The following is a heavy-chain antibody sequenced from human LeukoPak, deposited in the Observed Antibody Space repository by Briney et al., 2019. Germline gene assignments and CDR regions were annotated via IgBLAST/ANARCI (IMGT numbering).Heavy chain of an antibody. Sequence: GSLRLSCAASGFTFSSYAMSWVRQAPGKGLEWVSAISGSGGSTYYADSVKGRFTISRDNSKNTLYLQMNSLRAEDTAVYYCAKDLSPAVAGADFDYWGQGTLVTVSS. CDR1: GFTFSSYA. J-gene: IGHJ4*02. CDR2: ISGSGGST. V-gene: IGHV3-23*01. D-gene: IGHD6-19*01. CDR3: AKDLSPAVAGADFDY.